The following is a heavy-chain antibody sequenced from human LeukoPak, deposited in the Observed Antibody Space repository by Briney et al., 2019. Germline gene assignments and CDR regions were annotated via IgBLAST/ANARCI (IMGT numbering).Heavy chain of an antibody. D-gene: IGHD3-16*01. CDR3: ARVGGSYHYYYYMDV. CDR2: IYYSGST. Sequence: SETLSLTCTVSGGSISSYYWSWIRQPPGKGLEWIGYIYYSGSTNYNPSLKSRVTISVDASKNQFSLKLSSVTAADTAVYYCARVGGSYHYYYYMDVWGKGTTVTVSS. J-gene: IGHJ6*03. CDR1: GGSISSYY. V-gene: IGHV4-59*01.